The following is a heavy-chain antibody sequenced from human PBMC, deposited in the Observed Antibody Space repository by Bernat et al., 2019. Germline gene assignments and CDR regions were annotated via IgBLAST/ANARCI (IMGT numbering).Heavy chain of an antibody. J-gene: IGHJ4*02. V-gene: IGHV3-7*02. CDR2: IKDDGSEK. CDR3: VGWHGASNY. Sequence: EVQLVESGGGLVQPGGSLRLSCAASGLTFSSYWMSWIRQTPGKGLEWAAHIKDDGSEKHYVDSVKGRFTISRDDAKNSLYLEMTSLRVDDTAVYYCVGWHGASNYWGQGTLVTVSS. CDR1: GLTFSSYW. D-gene: IGHD6-19*01.